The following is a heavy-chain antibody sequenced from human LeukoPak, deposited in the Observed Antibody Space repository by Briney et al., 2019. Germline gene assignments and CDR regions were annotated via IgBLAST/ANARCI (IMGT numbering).Heavy chain of an antibody. D-gene: IGHD3-22*01. CDR1: GFTFNLYE. CDR3: TTSLSSGYYIDY. V-gene: IGHV3-15*01. J-gene: IGHJ4*02. Sequence: KPGGSLRLSCAASGFTFNLYEMNWVRQAPGKGLEWVGRIKSKTDGGTTDYAAPVKGRFTISRDDSKNTLYLQMNSLKTEDTAVYYCTTSLSSGYYIDYWGQGTLVTVSS. CDR2: IKSKTDGGTT.